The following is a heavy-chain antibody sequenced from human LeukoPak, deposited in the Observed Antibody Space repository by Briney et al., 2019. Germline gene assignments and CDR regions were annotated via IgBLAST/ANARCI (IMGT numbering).Heavy chain of an antibody. V-gene: IGHV1-2*02. Sequence: ASVKVSCKASGYTFTGYYIHWVRQAPGQGLEWMGWSNPNSGGTNYAQNFQGRVTMTRDTSISTAYMELSRLQSDDTAVFYCARDRLRLGYERTNWFDPWGQGTLVTVSS. CDR1: GYTFTGYY. CDR2: SNPNSGGT. D-gene: IGHD2-15*01. J-gene: IGHJ5*02. CDR3: ARDRLRLGYERTNWFDP.